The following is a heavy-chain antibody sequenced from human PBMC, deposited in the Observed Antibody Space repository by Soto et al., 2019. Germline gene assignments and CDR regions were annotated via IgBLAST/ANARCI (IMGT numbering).Heavy chain of an antibody. CDR2: IDPSDSYT. J-gene: IGHJ4*02. D-gene: IGHD5-12*01. Sequence: GESLKISCKVSGYSFTSFWISWVRQMPGKGPEWMGRIDPSDSYTSYSPSFQGHVTISADRSISTAYLQWSSLKASDTAMYYCARLERYTGYELHFDYWGQGTQVTVSS. CDR1: GYSFTSFW. V-gene: IGHV5-10-1*01. CDR3: ARLERYTGYELHFDY.